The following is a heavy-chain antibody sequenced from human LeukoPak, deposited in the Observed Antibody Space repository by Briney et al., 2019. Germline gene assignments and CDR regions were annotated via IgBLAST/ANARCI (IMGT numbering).Heavy chain of an antibody. V-gene: IGHV4-59*01. D-gene: IGHD3-10*01. CDR2: IYYSGST. CDR3: ARDFPDYYGSGSYYYYYGYYYYYYMDV. CDR1: GGSISSYY. J-gene: IGHJ6*03. Sequence: SETLSLTCTVSGGSISSYYLSWIRQPPGKGLEWIGFIYYSGSTNYNPSLKSRVTISVDTSKNQFSLKLSSVTAADTAVYYCARDFPDYYGSGSYYYYYGYYYYYYMDVWGKGTTVTVSS.